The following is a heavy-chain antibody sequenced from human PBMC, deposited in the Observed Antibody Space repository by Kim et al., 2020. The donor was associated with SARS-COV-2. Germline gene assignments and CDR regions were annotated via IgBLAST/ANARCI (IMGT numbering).Heavy chain of an antibody. CDR2: ISSSGSTI. Sequence: GGSLRLSCAASGFTFSDYYMSWIRQAPGKGLEWVSYISSSGSTIYYADSVKGRFTISRDNAKNSLYLQMNSLRAEDTAVYYCARDYALSIAAAGTPYYYYYGMDVWGEGTTVAVSS. CDR1: GFTFSDYY. CDR3: ARDYALSIAAAGTPYYYYYGMDV. D-gene: IGHD6-13*01. J-gene: IGHJ6*04. V-gene: IGHV3-11*01.